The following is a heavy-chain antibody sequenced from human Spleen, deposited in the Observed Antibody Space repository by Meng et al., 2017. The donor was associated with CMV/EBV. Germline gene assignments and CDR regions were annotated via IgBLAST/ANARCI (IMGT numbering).Heavy chain of an antibody. CDR3: ARAPPSAPFDY. CDR1: GGAVTSGGYS. J-gene: IGHJ4*02. V-gene: IGHV4-31*03. Sequence: CTVSGGAVTSGGYSWSWIRQHPGKGLEWIGYVYRSVNTYYSPSFKSRVTMSVDTSKNQFSLTLTSVTAADTAVYFCARAPPSAPFDYWGQGALVTVSS. CDR2: VYRSVNT.